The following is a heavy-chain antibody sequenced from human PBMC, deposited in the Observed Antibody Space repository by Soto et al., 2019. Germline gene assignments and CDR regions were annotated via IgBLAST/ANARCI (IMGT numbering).Heavy chain of an antibody. Sequence: QVQLVQSGAEVKKPGSSVKVSCKASGGTFSSYTISWVRQAPGQGLEWMGRIIPILGIANYAQKFQGRVTITADKSTSTAYMELSSLRSEDTAVYYCARSSLIPGEGFDYWGQGTLVTVSS. CDR1: GGTFSSYT. CDR3: ARSSLIPGEGFDY. J-gene: IGHJ4*02. D-gene: IGHD2-2*01. V-gene: IGHV1-69*02. CDR2: IIPILGIA.